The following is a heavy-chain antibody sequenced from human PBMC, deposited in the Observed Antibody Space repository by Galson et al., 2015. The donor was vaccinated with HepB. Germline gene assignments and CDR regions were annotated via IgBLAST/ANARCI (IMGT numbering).Heavy chain of an antibody. D-gene: IGHD3-3*01. J-gene: IGHJ2*01. CDR1: GYTFTSYG. V-gene: IGHV1-18*01. Sequence: SVKVSCKASGYTFTSYGISWVRQAPGQGLEWMGWISAYNGNTNYAQKLQGRVTMTTDTSTSTAYMELRSLRSDDTAVYYCARAVHLRFLEWLSTGTSGYFDLWGRGTLVTVSS. CDR2: ISAYNGNT. CDR3: ARAVHLRFLEWLSTGTSGYFDL.